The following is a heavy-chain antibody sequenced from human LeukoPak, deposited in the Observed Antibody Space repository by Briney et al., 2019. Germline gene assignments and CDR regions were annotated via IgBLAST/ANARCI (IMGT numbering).Heavy chain of an antibody. D-gene: IGHD2-21*02. CDR1: GFTFSDYW. V-gene: IGHV3-7*03. J-gene: IGHJ4*02. Sequence: GGSLRLSCSASGFTFSDYWMMWVRQAPGKGLEWVGNIRQDDSGKNYVDSVKGRFTISRDNSKNTLYLQMNSLRAEDTAVYYCAKDDFVVVTATFDYWGQGTLVIVSS. CDR3: AKDDFVVVTATFDY. CDR2: IRQDDSGK.